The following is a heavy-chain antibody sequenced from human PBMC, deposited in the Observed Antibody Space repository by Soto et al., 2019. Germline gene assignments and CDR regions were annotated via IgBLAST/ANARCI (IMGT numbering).Heavy chain of an antibody. J-gene: IGHJ5*02. V-gene: IGHV6-1*01. D-gene: IGHD1-7*01. CDR1: GDSVSSNSAA. Sequence: PSQTLSLTCAISGDSVSSNSAAWNWIRQSPSRGLEWLGRTYYRSKWYNDYAVSVKSRITINPDTSKNQFSLQLNSVTPEDTAVYYCARDRPLYNWNYYQGHNWFDPWGQGTLVTVSS. CDR3: ARDRPLYNWNYYQGHNWFDP. CDR2: TYYRSKWYN.